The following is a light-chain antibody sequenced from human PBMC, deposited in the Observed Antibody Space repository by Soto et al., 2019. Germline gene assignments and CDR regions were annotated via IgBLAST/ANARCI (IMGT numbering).Light chain of an antibody. V-gene: IGKV1-12*01. CDR3: QQANSLSFT. CDR1: QGIGSW. J-gene: IGKJ4*01. Sequence: DIQMTQSPSSVSASVGDRVTITCRASQGIGSWLAWYQQKPGKAPKLLIYAASTLQTGVPSRFSGSGSGTVFTLTINNLQAEDFATYYCQQANSLSFTFGGETKVEIK. CDR2: AAS.